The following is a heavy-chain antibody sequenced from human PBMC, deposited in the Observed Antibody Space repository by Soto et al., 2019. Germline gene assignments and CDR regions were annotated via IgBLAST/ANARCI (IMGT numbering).Heavy chain of an antibody. CDR2: LRGDGVTT. Sequence: EVQLLESGGDLVQPGGSLRLSFAASGFTFSSYGMSWVRQAPGKGLEWVSVLRGDGVTTYYAESVKGRFNVSRDNSKNTLYLQMNRLSADDTAVYYCARAPRRPFYFDCWGQGTLVIVSS. J-gene: IGHJ4*02. CDR3: ARAPRRPFYFDC. V-gene: IGHV3-23*01. CDR1: GFTFSSYG.